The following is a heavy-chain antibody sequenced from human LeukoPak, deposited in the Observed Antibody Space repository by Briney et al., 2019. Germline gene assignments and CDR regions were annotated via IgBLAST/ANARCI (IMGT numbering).Heavy chain of an antibody. V-gene: IGHV3-48*03. J-gene: IGHJ4*02. Sequence: GGSLRLSCAASGFTFSSYEMNWVRQAPGKGLEWVSYISSSGSTIYYADSVKGRFTISRDNAKNSLYLQMNSLRAEDTAVYYCARDLSFRGVPFDYWGQGTLVTVSS. CDR2: ISSSGSTI. CDR1: GFTFSSYE. CDR3: ARDLSFRGVPFDY. D-gene: IGHD3-16*01.